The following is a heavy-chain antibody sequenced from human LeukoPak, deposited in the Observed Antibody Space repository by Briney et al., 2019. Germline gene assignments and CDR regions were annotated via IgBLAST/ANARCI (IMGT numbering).Heavy chain of an antibody. D-gene: IGHD5-12*01. CDR1: GFTFSSYG. J-gene: IGHJ4*02. CDR2: IWYDGSNK. V-gene: IGHV3-33*06. CDR3: AKGSLVWWLPPPDYFDY. Sequence: PGGSLRLSCAASGFTFSSYGMHWVRQAPGKGLEWVAVIWYDGSNKYYADSVKGRFTISRDNSKNTPYLQMNSLRAEDTAVYYCAKGSLVWWLPPPDYFDYWGQGTLVTVSS.